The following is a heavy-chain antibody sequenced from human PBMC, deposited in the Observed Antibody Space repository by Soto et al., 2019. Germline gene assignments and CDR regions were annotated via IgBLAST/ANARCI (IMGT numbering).Heavy chain of an antibody. J-gene: IGHJ6*02. CDR3: ASDRKILTGYHSYSYYGMDV. Sequence: GWVLRPCFAAAWITVSSNYMSWGRQGPGEGLGLGRIIDSGGSTYYAENVQGRFTISRDKSKNTLYFGVSSLRAGDTAVYYCASDRKILTGYHSYSYYGMDVWGQGSTVPVAS. CDR2: IDSGGST. V-gene: IGHV3-53*01. CDR1: WITVSSNY. D-gene: IGHD3-9*01.